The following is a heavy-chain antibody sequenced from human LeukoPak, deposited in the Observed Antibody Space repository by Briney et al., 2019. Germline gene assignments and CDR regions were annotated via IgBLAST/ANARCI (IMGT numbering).Heavy chain of an antibody. V-gene: IGHV3-72*01. CDR3: SRDGGEGGNSAFDI. D-gene: IGHD3-16*01. Sequence: EGSLRLSCAASGFTFSDYILDWVRQAPGKGLEWVGRIRRGANSYTTEYAASVKGRFTISRDDSKNSLYLHMNSLKTEDTAVYHRSRDGGEGGNSAFDIWGQGTMVTVSS. J-gene: IGHJ3*02. CDR1: GFTFSDYI. CDR2: IRRGANSYTT.